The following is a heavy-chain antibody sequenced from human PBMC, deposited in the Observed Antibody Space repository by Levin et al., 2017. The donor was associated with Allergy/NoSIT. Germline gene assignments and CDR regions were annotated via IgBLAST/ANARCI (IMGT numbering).Heavy chain of an antibody. CDR3: ARSAVKQWDLPTSLGMDV. CDR2: VYPKSGGT. J-gene: IGHJ6*02. D-gene: IGHD1-26*01. Sequence: GESLKISCKASGFIFADSYIHWVRQTPGQGLEWMGWVYPKSGGTTYAQKFQGWVTMTRDMSITTAYMELNRLSSDDTAIYYCARSAVKQWDLPTSLGMDVWGQGTTVAVSS. CDR1: GFIFADSY. V-gene: IGHV1-2*04.